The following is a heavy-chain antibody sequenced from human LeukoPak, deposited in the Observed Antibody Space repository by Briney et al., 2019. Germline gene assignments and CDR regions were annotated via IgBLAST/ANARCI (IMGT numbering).Heavy chain of an antibody. V-gene: IGHV3-74*01. CDR1: GFTFSSYW. CDR3: ARGGGLDV. D-gene: IGHD3-16*01. J-gene: IGHJ6*02. CDR2: INSDGSST. Sequence: GGSLRLSCAASGFTFSSYWMHWVRQTPGKGLVWVSRINSDGSSTTYADSVKGRFTMSRDNAKNSLYLQMSNLRAEDTAVYFCARGGGLDVWGQGATVTVSS.